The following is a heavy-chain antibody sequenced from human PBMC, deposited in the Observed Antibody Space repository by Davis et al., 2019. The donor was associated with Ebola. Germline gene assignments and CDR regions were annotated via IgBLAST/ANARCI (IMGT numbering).Heavy chain of an antibody. D-gene: IGHD6-6*01. J-gene: IGHJ4*02. CDR1: GFTFSDYY. Sequence: GGSLRLSCAASGFTFSDYYMSWVRQAPGKGLEWVSSISSSSSYIYYADSVKGRFTISRDNAKNSLYLQMNSLRAEDTAVYYCARDSRSSSSQIDYWGQGTLVTVSS. V-gene: IGHV3-21*01. CDR2: ISSSSSYI. CDR3: ARDSRSSSSQIDY.